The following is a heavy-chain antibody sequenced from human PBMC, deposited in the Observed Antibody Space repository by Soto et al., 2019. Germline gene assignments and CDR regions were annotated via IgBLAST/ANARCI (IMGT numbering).Heavy chain of an antibody. Sequence: QVQLQESGPGLVKPSETLSLTCTVSGGSISSYYWSWIRQPPGKGLEWIGYIYYSGSTNYNPSLKSRVTISVDTSKNQFSLKLSSVTAADTVVYYCARRPATTRWFDPWGQGTLVTVSS. D-gene: IGHD1-26*01. V-gene: IGHV4-59*01. J-gene: IGHJ5*02. CDR3: ARRPATTRWFDP. CDR1: GGSISSYY. CDR2: IYYSGST.